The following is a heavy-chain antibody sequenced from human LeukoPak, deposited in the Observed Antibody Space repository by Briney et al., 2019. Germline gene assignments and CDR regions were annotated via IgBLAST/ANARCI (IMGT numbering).Heavy chain of an antibody. CDR3: ARFGSSTWYKGAFDI. V-gene: IGHV4-39*07. J-gene: IGHJ3*02. CDR1: GGSVSSSSYY. D-gene: IGHD6-13*01. Sequence: PSETLSLTCIVSGGSVSSSSYYWGWVRQPPGKGLEWIGNIYFSGDTYFNPSLKSRVTILVDTSKNQFSLNLTSVTAADTAVYYCARFGSSTWYKGAFDIWGQGTMVTVAS. CDR2: IYFSGDT.